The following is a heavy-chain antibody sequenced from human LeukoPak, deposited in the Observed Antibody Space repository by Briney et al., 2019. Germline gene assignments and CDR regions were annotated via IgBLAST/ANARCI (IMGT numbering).Heavy chain of an antibody. V-gene: IGHV3-23*01. CDR1: GFTFSDYY. D-gene: IGHD6-13*01. Sequence: PGGSLRLSCAASGFTFSDYYMSWIRQAPGKGLEWVSGNGPTGAGTYYADSVKGRFIVSRDNSKNTLYLQMNSLRAEDTAVYYCATIGYSSTWYAYWGQGTLVTVSS. J-gene: IGHJ4*02. CDR3: ATIGYSSTWYAY. CDR2: NGPTGAGT.